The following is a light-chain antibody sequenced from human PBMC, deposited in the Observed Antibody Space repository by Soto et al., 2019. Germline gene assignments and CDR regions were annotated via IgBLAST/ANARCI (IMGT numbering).Light chain of an antibody. CDR3: SSYAGSNNFVV. V-gene: IGLV2-8*01. Sequence: QSVLTQPPSASGSPGQSVTISCTGTSSDVGGYNYVSWYQQHPGKAPKLMIYEVSKRPSGVPDRFSGSKSDNTASLTVSGLQAEDEADYYCSSYAGSNNFVVFGGGTQLTVL. CDR1: SSDVGGYNY. J-gene: IGLJ2*01. CDR2: EVS.